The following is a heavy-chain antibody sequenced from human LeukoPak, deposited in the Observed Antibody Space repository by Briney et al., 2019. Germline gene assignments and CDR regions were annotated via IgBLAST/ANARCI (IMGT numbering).Heavy chain of an antibody. CDR3: AKDIAARYRDY. D-gene: IGHD6-6*01. V-gene: IGHV3-33*06. CDR2: IWYDGSNK. Sequence: GRSLRLSCAASGFTFKTHGMHWVRQAPGKGLEWVAIIWYDGSNKYYADSVKGRFTISRDNSKNTLYLQMNRMRAEDTAEYYCAKDIAARYRDYWGQGTLVTVSS. J-gene: IGHJ4*02. CDR1: GFTFKTHG.